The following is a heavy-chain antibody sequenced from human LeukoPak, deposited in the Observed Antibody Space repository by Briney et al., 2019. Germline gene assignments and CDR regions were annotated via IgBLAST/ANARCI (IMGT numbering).Heavy chain of an antibody. CDR3: ARLNSGYETYVDY. V-gene: IGHV4-39*01. CDR1: GGSISSSSYY. CDR2: IYYSGST. D-gene: IGHD5-12*01. J-gene: IGHJ4*02. Sequence: KSSETLSLTCTVSGGSISSSSYYWGWIRQPPGKELEWIGSIYYSGSTYYNPSLKSRLTISVDTSKKQFSLKLSSVTAADTAVYYCARLNSGYETYVDYWGQGILVTVSS.